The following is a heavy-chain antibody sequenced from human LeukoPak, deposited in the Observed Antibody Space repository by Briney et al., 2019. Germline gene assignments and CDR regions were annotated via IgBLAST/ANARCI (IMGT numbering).Heavy chain of an antibody. CDR2: IYSSGGT. V-gene: IGHV4-30-4*08. CDR3: ARVTGYYGVGSYYFAS. D-gene: IGHD3-10*01. Sequence: PSQTLSLTCAVSGGSINSGDYYWSWIRQPPGKGLEWIGYIYSSGGTYYNPSLKSRVAIFVDTSKKRFSLKLNSVTAADAAVYYCARVTGYYGVGSYYFASWGQGILVSVSS. CDR1: GGSINSGDYY. J-gene: IGHJ4*02.